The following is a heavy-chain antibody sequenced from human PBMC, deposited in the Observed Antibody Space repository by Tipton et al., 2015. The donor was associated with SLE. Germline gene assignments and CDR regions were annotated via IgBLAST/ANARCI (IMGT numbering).Heavy chain of an antibody. V-gene: IGHV4-61*02. CDR1: GYSISSGTYY. CDR2: IFSSGSP. Sequence: TLSLTCSVSGYSISSGTYYWNWFRPPAGKGLEWIGRIFSSGSPKYNPSLQSRVTMSVDTSKNQFSLNLTSVTAADTAVYYCVRGVRIQGALDIWGQGTMVTISS. CDR3: VRGVRIQGALDI. J-gene: IGHJ3*02. D-gene: IGHD5-18*01.